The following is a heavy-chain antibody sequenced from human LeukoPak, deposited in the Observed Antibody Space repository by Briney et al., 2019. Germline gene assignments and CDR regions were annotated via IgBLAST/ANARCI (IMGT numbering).Heavy chain of an antibody. D-gene: IGHD3-10*01. CDR1: GFTFSSYG. V-gene: IGHV3-30*18. CDR3: AKHYMGSSYNRAVDY. J-gene: IGHJ4*02. Sequence: GGSLRLSCAASGFTFSSYGMHWARQAPGKGLEWVAVISYDGSNKYYADSVKGRFTISRDNSKNTLYLQMNSLRAEDTAVYYCAKHYMGSSYNRAVDYWGQGTLVTVSS. CDR2: ISYDGSNK.